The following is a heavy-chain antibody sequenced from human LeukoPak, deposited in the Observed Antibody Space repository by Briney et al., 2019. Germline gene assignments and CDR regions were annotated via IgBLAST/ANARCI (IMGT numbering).Heavy chain of an antibody. CDR1: GFTLFSYS. Sequence: GGSLRLSCVASGFTLFSYSINWVRQAPGKGLEWVSSISGNTSYIYYADSVKGRFTISRDNAKNSLYLQMNSLTAEDTAVYYCARDYTYCSGSRCYDRFDYWGQGIRVTVSS. V-gene: IGHV3-21*01. D-gene: IGHD2-15*01. CDR3: ARDYTYCSGSRCYDRFDY. J-gene: IGHJ4*02. CDR2: ISGNTSYI.